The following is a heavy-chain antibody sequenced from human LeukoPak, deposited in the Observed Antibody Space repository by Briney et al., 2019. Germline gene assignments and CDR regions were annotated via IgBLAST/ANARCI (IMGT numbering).Heavy chain of an antibody. D-gene: IGHD3-10*01. J-gene: IGHJ4*02. CDR3: ASWYYGSGSYPEVFDY. CDR2: IYYSGST. Sequence: PSETLSLTCTVSGGSISSGDYYWSWIRQPPGKGLEWIGYIYYSGSTYYNPSLKSRVTISVDTSKNQFSLKLSSVTAADTAVYYCASWYYGSGSYPEVFDYWGQGTLATVSS. CDR1: GGSISSGDYY. V-gene: IGHV4-30-4*01.